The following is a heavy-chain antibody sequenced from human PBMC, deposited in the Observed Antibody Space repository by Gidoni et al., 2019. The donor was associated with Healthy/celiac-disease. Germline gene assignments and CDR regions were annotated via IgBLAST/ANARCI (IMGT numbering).Heavy chain of an antibody. V-gene: IGHV1-18*04. Sequence: QVQLVQSGAEVKKPGASVKVSCKASGYTFTSYGISWVRQAPGQGLEWMGWISAYNGNTNYAQKLQGRVTMTTDTSTSTAYMELRSLRSDDTAVYYCARMHKRKYSGWYLHFDYWGQGTLVTVSS. CDR1: GYTFTSYG. CDR2: ISAYNGNT. J-gene: IGHJ4*02. D-gene: IGHD6-19*01. CDR3: ARMHKRKYSGWYLHFDY.